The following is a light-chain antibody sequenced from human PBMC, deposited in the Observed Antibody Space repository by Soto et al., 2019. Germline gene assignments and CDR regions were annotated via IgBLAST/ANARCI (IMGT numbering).Light chain of an antibody. CDR1: QGISSY. CDR2: AAS. V-gene: IGKV1-9*01. CDR3: QQYKNYPVT. J-gene: IGKJ1*01. Sequence: IQLTQSPSSLSASVGDRVTITCRASQGISSYLAWYQQKPGKAAKLLIYAASTLQSGFPSRFSGSESGTEFTLTISSLQPDDFATYYCQQYKNYPVTFGQGTKV.